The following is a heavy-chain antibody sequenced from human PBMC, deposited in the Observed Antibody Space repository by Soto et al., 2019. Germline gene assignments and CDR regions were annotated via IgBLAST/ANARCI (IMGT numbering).Heavy chain of an antibody. D-gene: IGHD3-22*01. CDR3: AKDISPSKYYYDSSGLDY. CDR2: ISGSGGST. V-gene: IGHV3-23*01. CDR1: GFTFSSYA. Sequence: EVQLLESGGGLVQPGGSLRLSCAASGFTFSSYAMSWVRQAPGKGLEWVSAISGSGGSTYYADSVKGRFTISRDNSKNTLYLQMNSLRAEDTAVYYCAKDISPSKYYYDSSGLDYWGQGTLVTVSS. J-gene: IGHJ4*02.